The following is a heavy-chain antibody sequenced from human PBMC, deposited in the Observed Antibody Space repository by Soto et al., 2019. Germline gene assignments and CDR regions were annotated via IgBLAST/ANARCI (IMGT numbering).Heavy chain of an antibody. J-gene: IGHJ4*02. CDR1: GFTFSDHY. CDR2: TRNKANSYTT. CDR3: ARGGSGPSYYFDY. V-gene: IGHV3-72*01. D-gene: IGHD2-15*01. Sequence: GGSLRLSCAASGFTFSDHYMDWVRQAPGKGLEWVGRTRNKANSYTTEYAASVKGRFTTSRDDSKNSLYLQMNSLKTEDTAVYYCARGGSGPSYYFDYWGQGTLVTVSS.